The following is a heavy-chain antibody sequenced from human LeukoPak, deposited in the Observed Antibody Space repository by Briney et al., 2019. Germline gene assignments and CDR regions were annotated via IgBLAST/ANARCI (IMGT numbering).Heavy chain of an antibody. J-gene: IGHJ5*02. CDR2: IKSKVNGETT. CDR1: GFTFSNAW. Sequence: PGGSLRLSRAASGFTFSNAWVTWVRQAPGKGLEWVGRIKSKVNGETTDYGALVKGRFTISRDDSKNTVYLQMNSLETEDTAVYYCTTDELLVETQWFDPWGQGTQVTVSS. V-gene: IGHV3-15*01. D-gene: IGHD1-26*01. CDR3: TTDELLVETQWFDP.